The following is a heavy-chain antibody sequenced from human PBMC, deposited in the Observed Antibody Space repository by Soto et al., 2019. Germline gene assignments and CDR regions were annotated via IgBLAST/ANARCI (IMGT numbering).Heavy chain of an antibody. J-gene: IGHJ4*02. D-gene: IGHD5-12*01. CDR1: VYTFTNYA. V-gene: IGHV1-3*01. CDR2: INAGNGNT. CDR3: ATDPGGYDGPEDD. Sequence: ASVKVSCKASVYTFTNYAMHWVRQAPGQRLEWMEWINAGNGNTKYSQKFQGRVTITRDTSASTAYMELSSPRSEDTAVYYCATDPGGYDGPEDDWGQGTLVRVSS.